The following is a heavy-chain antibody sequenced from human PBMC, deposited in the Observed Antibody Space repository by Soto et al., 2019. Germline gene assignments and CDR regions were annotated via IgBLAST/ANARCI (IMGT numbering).Heavy chain of an antibody. Sequence: GGSLRLSCAASGFTVSSNYMSWVRQAPGKGLEWVSVIYSGGSTYYADSVKGRFTISRDNSKNTLYLQMNSLRAEDTAVYYCARDKKYCSGGSCYSDAFDIWGQGTMVTVSS. CDR3: ARDKKYCSGGSCYSDAFDI. V-gene: IGHV3-66*01. CDR1: GFTVSSNY. J-gene: IGHJ3*02. D-gene: IGHD2-15*01. CDR2: IYSGGST.